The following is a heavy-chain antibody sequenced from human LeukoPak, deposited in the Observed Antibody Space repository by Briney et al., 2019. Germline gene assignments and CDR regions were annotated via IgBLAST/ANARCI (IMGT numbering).Heavy chain of an antibody. V-gene: IGHV3-21*01. CDR1: GFTFSTYS. CDR3: AVLDYYDSSGLPLDI. CDR2: ITSSGTYI. J-gene: IGHJ3*02. D-gene: IGHD3-22*01. Sequence: PGGSLRLSCAASGFTFSTYSMNWVRQSPGKGLEWVSSITSSGTYIYYAGSVKGRFTTSRDNAKTSLFLQMNSLRAEDTAVYYCAVLDYYDSSGLPLDIWGQGTMVTVSS.